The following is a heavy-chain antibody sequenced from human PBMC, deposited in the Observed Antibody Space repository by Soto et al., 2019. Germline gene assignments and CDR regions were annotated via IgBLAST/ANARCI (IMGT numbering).Heavy chain of an antibody. D-gene: IGHD3-16*01. V-gene: IGHV3-21*01. Sequence: GSLRLSCAVSGFIFSRYSMNWVRQAPGKGLEWVSSIGTSGSYIYDTDSVKGRFTISRDNTKDSLYLQMNSLRAEDTAIYYCARVIGGLYYFDYWGQGTLVTVSS. J-gene: IGHJ4*02. CDR1: GFIFSRYS. CDR3: ARVIGGLYYFDY. CDR2: IGTSGSYI.